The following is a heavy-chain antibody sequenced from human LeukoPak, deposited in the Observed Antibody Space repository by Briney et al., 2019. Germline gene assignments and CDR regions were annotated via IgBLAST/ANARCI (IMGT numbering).Heavy chain of an antibody. CDR3: ARDPVTTWGYFDY. J-gene: IGHJ4*02. Sequence: GGSLRLSCAASGFTFRNYAIHWFRQAPGKGLEWVAVISSDGTNKNYADSVKGRFTISRDKAKNTVYLQVNSLRSEDTAVYYCARDPVTTWGYFDYWGQGTLVTVSS. CDR1: GFTFRNYA. V-gene: IGHV3-30-3*01. CDR2: ISSDGTNK. D-gene: IGHD4-17*01.